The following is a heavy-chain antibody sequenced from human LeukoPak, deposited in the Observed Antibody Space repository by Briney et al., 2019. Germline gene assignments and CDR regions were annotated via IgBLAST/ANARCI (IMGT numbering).Heavy chain of an antibody. CDR3: VKGSAAGRPYYFDY. CDR1: GFTXXSCA. CDR2: INSGGST. D-gene: IGHD2-21*01. Sequence: RLXXXASGFTXXSCAXXWVRQAPGKGLEWVSAINSGGSTYYADSVKGRFTSSTDNSKDTMYLQMNSLRAEDTAVYYCVKGSAAGRPYYFDYWGQGTLVTVSS. V-gene: IGHV3-23*01. J-gene: IGHJ4*02.